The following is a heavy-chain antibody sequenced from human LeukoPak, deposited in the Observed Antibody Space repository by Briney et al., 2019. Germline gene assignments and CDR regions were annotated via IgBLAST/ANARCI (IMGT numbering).Heavy chain of an antibody. CDR3: AKGGKWDVTPFDY. D-gene: IGHD1-26*01. V-gene: IGHV3-23*01. CDR2: ISGGGGST. CDR1: GFTFTSYS. J-gene: IGHJ4*02. Sequence: GGSLRLSCAASGFTFTSYSMNWVRQAPGKGLEWVSTISGGGGSTYYADSVKGRFTIYRDNSKNTLYLQVNSLRAEDTAVYYCAKGGKWDVTPFDYWGQGTLVTVSS.